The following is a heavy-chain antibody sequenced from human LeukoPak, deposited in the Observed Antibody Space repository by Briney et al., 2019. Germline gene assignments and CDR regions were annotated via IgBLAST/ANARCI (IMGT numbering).Heavy chain of an antibody. CDR3: AKDSSGWYGNYMDV. CDR1: GFTFSSYS. Sequence: GGSLRLSCAASGFTFSSYSMNWVRQAPGKGLEWVSSISTMSTHIFYAESVEGRFTISRDNAENSLYLQMNSLRAEDMALYYCAKDSSGWYGNYMDVWGKGTTVTVSS. J-gene: IGHJ6*03. D-gene: IGHD6-19*01. CDR2: ISTMSTHI. V-gene: IGHV3-21*04.